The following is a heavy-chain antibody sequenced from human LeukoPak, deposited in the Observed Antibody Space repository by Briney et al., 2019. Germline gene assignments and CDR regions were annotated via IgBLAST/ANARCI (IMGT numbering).Heavy chain of an antibody. J-gene: IGHJ4*02. V-gene: IGHV3-48*01. Sequence: GGSLRLSCAVSGITFSTSGMHWVRQAPGKGLEWISFISSGGDSINYADSLGGRFTISRDNAKNSQYLQMNSLRAEDTAVYYCARDKGRTCMDYWGQGTLVTVSS. CDR3: ARDKGRTCMDY. CDR2: ISSGGDSI. CDR1: GITFSTSG. D-gene: IGHD2-8*01.